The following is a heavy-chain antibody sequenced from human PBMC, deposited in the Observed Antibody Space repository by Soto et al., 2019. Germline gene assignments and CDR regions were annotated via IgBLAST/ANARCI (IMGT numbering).Heavy chain of an antibody. V-gene: IGHV1-69*06. J-gene: IGHJ4*02. CDR2: IIPIFGTA. CDR1: GGTFSSYA. D-gene: IGHD3-10*01. CDR3: ARDHFDGPGTYNYFDY. Sequence: GASVKVSCKASGGTFSSYAISWVRQAPGQGLEWMGGIIPIFGTANYAQKFQGRVTITADTSTSTAYMELSSLGSEDTAVYYCARDHFDGPGTYNYFDYWGQGTLVTAPQ.